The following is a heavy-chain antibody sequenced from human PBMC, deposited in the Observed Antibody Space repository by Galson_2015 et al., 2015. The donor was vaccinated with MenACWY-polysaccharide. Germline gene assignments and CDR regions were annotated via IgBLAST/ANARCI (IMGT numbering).Heavy chain of an antibody. V-gene: IGHV3-7*01. CDR1: GFTFSTYW. CDR3: AAAPSLHVGQH. CDR2: IEQDGSEK. J-gene: IGHJ1*01. Sequence: SLRLPCAASGFTFSTYWMTWVRQAPGKGLEWVANIEQDGSEKYYVDSVKGRFTISRDNAENSLYLQMNSLRAEDTAVYYCAAAPSLHVGQHWGQGTLVIVSS. D-gene: IGHD6-6*01.